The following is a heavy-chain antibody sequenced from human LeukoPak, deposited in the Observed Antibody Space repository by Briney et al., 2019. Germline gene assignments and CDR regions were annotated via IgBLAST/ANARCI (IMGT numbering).Heavy chain of an antibody. CDR2: ISSSSSYI. CDR1: GFTFSSYS. D-gene: IGHD3-22*01. V-gene: IGHV3-21*04. CDR3: ARDRAYYYDSSGYYYFDH. Sequence: GGSLRLSCAASGFTFSSYSMNWVRQAPGKGLEWVSSISSSSSYIYYADSVKGRFTISRDNAKNSLYPQMNSLRDEDTAVYYCARDRAYYYDSSGYYYFDHWGQGTLVTVSS. J-gene: IGHJ4*02.